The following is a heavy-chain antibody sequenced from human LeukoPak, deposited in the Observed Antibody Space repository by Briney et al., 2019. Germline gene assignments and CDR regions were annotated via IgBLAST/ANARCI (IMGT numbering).Heavy chain of an antibody. Sequence: PSEPLSLTCTVSGGSISSYYWSWIRQPPGKGLEWLGYIYYSGSTNYNPSLKRRVTLSVYTSKNQFSLKLSSVTAADTAVYYCAREVRYYGSGSYYPLFDYWGQGTLVTVSS. CDR2: IYYSGST. V-gene: IGHV4-59*01. J-gene: IGHJ4*02. CDR3: AREVRYYGSGSYYPLFDY. D-gene: IGHD3-10*01. CDR1: GGSISSYY.